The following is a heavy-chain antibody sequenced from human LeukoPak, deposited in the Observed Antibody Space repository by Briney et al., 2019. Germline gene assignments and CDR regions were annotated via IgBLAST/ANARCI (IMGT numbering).Heavy chain of an antibody. CDR3: ATYYYGSGKSLGAYVSTDY. D-gene: IGHD3-10*01. V-gene: IGHV1-69*04. J-gene: IGHJ4*02. Sequence: SVKVSCKASGGTFSSYAISWVRQAPGQGLEWMGRIIPILGIANYAQKFQGRVTITADKSTSTAYMELSSLRSEDTAVYYCATYYYGSGKSLGAYVSTDYWGQGTLVTVSS. CDR1: GGTFSSYA. CDR2: IIPILGIA.